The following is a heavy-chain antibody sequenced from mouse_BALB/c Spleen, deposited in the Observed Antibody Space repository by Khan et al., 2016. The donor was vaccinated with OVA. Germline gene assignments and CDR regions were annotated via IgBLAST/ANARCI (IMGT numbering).Heavy chain of an antibody. J-gene: IGHJ3*01. CDR1: GFDFSRYW. V-gene: IGHV4-1*02. Sequence: EVKLLESGGGLVQPGGSLKLSCAASGFDFSRYWMSWVRQAPGKGLEWIGEINPDSSTINYTPSLKDTFIISRENAKNTLYLQMSKVRSEYTALYYCARPYRYVGRAWFAYWGQGTLVTVSA. D-gene: IGHD2-14*01. CDR2: INPDSSTI. CDR3: ARPYRYVGRAWFAY.